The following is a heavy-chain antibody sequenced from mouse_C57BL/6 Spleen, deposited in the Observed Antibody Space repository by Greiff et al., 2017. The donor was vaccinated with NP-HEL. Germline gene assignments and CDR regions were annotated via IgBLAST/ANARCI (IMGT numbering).Heavy chain of an antibody. V-gene: IGHV1-55*01. Sequence: VQLQQPGAELVKPGASVKMSCKASGYTFTSYWITWVKQRPGQGLEWIGDIYPGSGSTNYNEKFKSKATLTVDTSSSTAYMQLSSLTSEDSAVYYCARSDSNYRYWYFDVWGTGTTVTVSS. D-gene: IGHD2-5*01. CDR2: IYPGSGST. CDR1: GYTFTSYW. J-gene: IGHJ1*03. CDR3: ARSDSNYRYWYFDV.